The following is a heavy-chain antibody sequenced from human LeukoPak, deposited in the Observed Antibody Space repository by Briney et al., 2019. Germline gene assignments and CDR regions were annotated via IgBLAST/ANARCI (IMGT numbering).Heavy chain of an antibody. D-gene: IGHD5-18*01. CDR2: IYSGGST. J-gene: IGHJ4*02. CDR3: ARVSPNSYGDYYFDY. V-gene: IGHV3-53*01. Sequence: PGGSLRLSCAASGFTVSSNYMSWVRQAPGKGLEWVSVIYSGGSTYYADSVKGRFTISRDNSKNTLYLQMNSLRAEDTAVYYCARVSPNSYGDYYFDYWGQGTLVTVSS. CDR1: GFTVSSNY.